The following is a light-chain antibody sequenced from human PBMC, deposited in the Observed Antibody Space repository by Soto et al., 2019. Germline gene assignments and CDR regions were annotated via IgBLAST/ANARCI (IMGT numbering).Light chain of an antibody. J-gene: IGLJ3*02. CDR3: GTWDSSLNSWV. Sequence: QSVLTQPPSVSAAPGQKVTISCSGSSSNIGNNYVSWYQQLPGTAPKILIYDNTKRYSGIPDRFSGSKSATSATLGITGLQTGDEAEYFCGTWDSSLNSWVFGAGTKLTVL. CDR2: DNT. V-gene: IGLV1-51*01. CDR1: SSNIGNNY.